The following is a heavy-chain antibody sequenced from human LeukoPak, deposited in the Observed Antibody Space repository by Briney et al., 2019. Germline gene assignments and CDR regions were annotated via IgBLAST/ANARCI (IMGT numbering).Heavy chain of an antibody. V-gene: IGHV3-21*06. CDR2: ISTSSIYI. CDR1: GFTFSRYS. J-gene: IGHJ5*02. Sequence: GGCLRLSCAASGFTFSRYSMNWVRQAPGKGLEWVSSISTSSIYIYYADSVKGRFTISRDNAKNSLYLQMNSLTAEDTAVYYCARHVWFGEHNGHENWFDPWGQGTLVIVSS. CDR3: ARHVWFGEHNGHENWFDP. D-gene: IGHD3-10*01.